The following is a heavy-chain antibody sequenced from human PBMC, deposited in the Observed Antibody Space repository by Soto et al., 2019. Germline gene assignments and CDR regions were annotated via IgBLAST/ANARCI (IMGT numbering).Heavy chain of an antibody. CDR3: ARQGYSSSSRAFYYYYGMDV. Sequence: PGESLKISCKGSGCSFTSYWISWVRQMPGKGLEWMGRIDPSDSYTNYSPSFQGHVTISADKSISTAYLQWSSLKASDTAMYYCARQGYSSSSRAFYYYYGMDVWGQGTTVTVSS. CDR2: IDPSDSYT. D-gene: IGHD6-6*01. V-gene: IGHV5-10-1*01. J-gene: IGHJ6*02. CDR1: GCSFTSYW.